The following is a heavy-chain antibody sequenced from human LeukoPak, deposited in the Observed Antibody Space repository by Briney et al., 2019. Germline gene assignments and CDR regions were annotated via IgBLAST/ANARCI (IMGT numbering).Heavy chain of an antibody. D-gene: IGHD4-17*01. CDR1: GFTFSSYS. V-gene: IGHV3-48*04. CDR3: ARDRMGHGYSPAEAFDI. CDR2: ISSSSSTI. Sequence: GGSLRLSCAASGFTFSSYSMNWVRQAPGKGLEWVSYISSSSSTIYYADSVKGRFTISRDNAKNSLYLQMNSLRAEDTAVYYCARDRMGHGYSPAEAFDILGQGTKGTGSS. J-gene: IGHJ3*02.